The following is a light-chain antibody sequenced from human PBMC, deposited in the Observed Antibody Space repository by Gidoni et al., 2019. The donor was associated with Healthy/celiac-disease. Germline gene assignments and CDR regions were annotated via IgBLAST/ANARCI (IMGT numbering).Light chain of an antibody. Sequence: IVLTQSPGTLSLSPGKRATLSCRASQSVSSSYLAWYQQKPGKAPRLLIYGASSRATGIPDRFSGSGSGTDFTLTISRLEPEDFAVYYCQQYGSSPLTFGGGTKVEIK. CDR3: QQYGSSPLT. V-gene: IGKV3-20*01. CDR1: QSVSSSY. CDR2: GAS. J-gene: IGKJ4*01.